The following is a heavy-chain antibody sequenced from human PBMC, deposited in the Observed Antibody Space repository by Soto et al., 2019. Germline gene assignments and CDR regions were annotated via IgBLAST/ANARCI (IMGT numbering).Heavy chain of an antibody. J-gene: IGHJ6*02. D-gene: IGHD1-26*01. CDR1: GFTFSSYE. CDR3: ARGSLTVGSHRTLHPARPGGMDV. CDR2: ISSSGSTI. Sequence: EVQLVESGGGLVQPGGSLRLSCAASGFTFSSYEMNWVRQAPGKGLEWVSYISSSGSTIYYADSVKGRFTISRDNAKNSLYLQMNSLRAEDTAVYYCARGSLTVGSHRTLHPARPGGMDVWGQGTTVTVSS. V-gene: IGHV3-48*03.